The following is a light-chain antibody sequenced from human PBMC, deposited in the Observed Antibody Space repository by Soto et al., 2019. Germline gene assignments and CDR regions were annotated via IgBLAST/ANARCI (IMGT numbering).Light chain of an antibody. J-gene: IGLJ2*01. V-gene: IGLV2-8*01. CDR2: EVY. Sequence: QSALTQPPSASGSPGQSVTISCTGATSDIGTHNFVSWYQQRPGEHPRLVLSEVYKRPSGVPDRFSGSKSGNTASLTVSGLQAEDEADYYCSSFEGNKKMIFGGGTKLTVL. CDR1: TSDIGTHNF. CDR3: SSFEGNKKMI.